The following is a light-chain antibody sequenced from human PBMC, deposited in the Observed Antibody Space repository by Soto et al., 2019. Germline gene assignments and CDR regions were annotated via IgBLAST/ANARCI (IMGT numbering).Light chain of an antibody. V-gene: IGKV1-39*01. J-gene: IGKJ2*01. CDR1: QSISSY. Sequence: DIQMTQSPSSLSASVGDRVTITCRASQSISSYLNWYQQKPGKAPKLLIYAASSLQSGVPSRFSGSGSETDFTLTISSLQHEDFATYYFQQSYSTPFTFGQGTKLEIQ. CDR3: QQSYSTPFT. CDR2: AAS.